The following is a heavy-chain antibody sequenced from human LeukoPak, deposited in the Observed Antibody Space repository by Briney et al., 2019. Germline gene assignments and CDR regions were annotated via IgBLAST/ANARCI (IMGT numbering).Heavy chain of an antibody. Sequence: PGGSLRLSCAASGFTFSSYAMSWVRQAPGKGLEWVSAISGSGGSTYYADSVKGRFTISRDNSKNTLYLQMNSLRAEDTAVYYCAKGSREGSSGWLHASDIWGQGTMVTVSS. V-gene: IGHV3-23*01. D-gene: IGHD6-19*01. CDR2: ISGSGGST. CDR1: GFTFSSYA. CDR3: AKGSREGSSGWLHASDI. J-gene: IGHJ3*02.